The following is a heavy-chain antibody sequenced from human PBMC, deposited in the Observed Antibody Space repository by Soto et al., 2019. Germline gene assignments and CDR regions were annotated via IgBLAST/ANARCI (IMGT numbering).Heavy chain of an antibody. CDR1: GASFRGYY. J-gene: IGHJ4*02. Sequence: SETLSLTCAVSGASFRGYYWSWIRQPPGKGLEWIGEINHSGSTNYNPSLKSRVTISVDTSKNQFSLKLSSVTAADTAVYYCARSDPDTAMVTSDYWGQGTMVTVSS. D-gene: IGHD5-18*01. CDR3: ARSDPDTAMVTSDY. V-gene: IGHV4-34*01. CDR2: INHSGST.